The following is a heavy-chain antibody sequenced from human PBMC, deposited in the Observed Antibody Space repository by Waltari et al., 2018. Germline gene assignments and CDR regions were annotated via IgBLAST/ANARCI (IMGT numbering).Heavy chain of an antibody. CDR2: IKQDGSEK. V-gene: IGHV3-7*01. CDR3: AERRGYDSSGYYSY. CDR1: GFTFSSYW. J-gene: IGHJ4*02. D-gene: IGHD3-22*01. Sequence: EVQLVESGGGLVQPGGSLRLSCAASGFTFSSYWMSWVRQAPGKGLEWVANIKQDGSEKYYVDSVKGRFTISRDNAKNSLYLQMNSLRAEDTAVYYCAERRGYDSSGYYSYWGQGTLVTVSS.